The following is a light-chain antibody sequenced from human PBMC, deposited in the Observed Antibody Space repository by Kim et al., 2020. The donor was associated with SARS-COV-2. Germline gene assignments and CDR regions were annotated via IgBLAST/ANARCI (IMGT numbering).Light chain of an antibody. V-gene: IGLV7-46*01. CDR2: DTT. Sequence: QAVVTQEPSLTVSPGETVTLTCSSSTGPVTSSHFPYWFQQMPGQAPRTLISDTTNTHSWTPARFSGSLLGDKAALTLSGAQPEDEADYYCLLSYSGVWVFGGGTQLTVL. J-gene: IGLJ3*02. CDR3: LLSYSGVWV. CDR1: TGPVTSSHF.